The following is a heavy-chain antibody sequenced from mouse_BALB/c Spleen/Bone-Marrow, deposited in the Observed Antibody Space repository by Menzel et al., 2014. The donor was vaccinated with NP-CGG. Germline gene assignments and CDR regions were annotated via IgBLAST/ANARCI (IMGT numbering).Heavy chain of an antibody. CDR3: ARRGYFDY. CDR2: IYPGSGNT. Sequence: VQLQQSGAELARPGASVKLSCKASGYTFTDYYINWVEQRTGQGLEWIGEIYPGSGNTYYNEKFKGKATLTADKSSSTAYMQLSSLTSEDSAVYFCARRGYFDYWGQGTTLTVSS. CDR1: GYTFTDYY. V-gene: IGHV1-77*01. J-gene: IGHJ2*01.